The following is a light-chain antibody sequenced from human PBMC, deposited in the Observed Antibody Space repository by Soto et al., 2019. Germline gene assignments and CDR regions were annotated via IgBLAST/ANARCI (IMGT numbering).Light chain of an antibody. Sequence: QSVLTQPASVSGSPGQSITISCTGTSSDVGAYNYVSWYQHHPGKAPKLMIYDVSNRPSGVSNRFSGSKSGNTASLTISGLQAEDEADYYCTSYTSSYIFVLGGGTKVTV. J-gene: IGLJ1*01. V-gene: IGLV2-14*03. CDR2: DVS. CDR3: TSYTSSYIFV. CDR1: SSDVGAYNY.